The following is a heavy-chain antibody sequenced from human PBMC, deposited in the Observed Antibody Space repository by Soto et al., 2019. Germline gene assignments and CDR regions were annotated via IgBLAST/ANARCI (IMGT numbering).Heavy chain of an antibody. CDR2: ISYDGSNK. D-gene: IGHD1-26*01. J-gene: IGHJ6*02. Sequence: GGSLRLSCAASGFTFSSYGMHWVRQAPGKGLEWVAVISYDGSNKYYADSVKGRFTISRDNSKNTLYLQMNSLRAEDTAVYYCAKDVVGATSSYYYYYYGMDVWGQGTTVTVSS. CDR1: GFTFSSYG. CDR3: AKDVVGATSSYYYYYYGMDV. V-gene: IGHV3-30*18.